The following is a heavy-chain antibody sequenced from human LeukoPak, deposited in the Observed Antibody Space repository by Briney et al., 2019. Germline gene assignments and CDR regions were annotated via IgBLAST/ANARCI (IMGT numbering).Heavy chain of an antibody. Sequence: SETLSLTCAVYGGSFSGYYWSWIRQPPGRGLEWIGEINHSGSTNYNPSLKSRVTISVDTSKNQFSLKLSSVTAADTAVYYCAREDGYNSSNFDYWGQGTLVTVSS. CDR1: GGSFSGYY. D-gene: IGHD5-24*01. V-gene: IGHV4-34*01. CDR2: INHSGST. J-gene: IGHJ4*02. CDR3: AREDGYNSSNFDY.